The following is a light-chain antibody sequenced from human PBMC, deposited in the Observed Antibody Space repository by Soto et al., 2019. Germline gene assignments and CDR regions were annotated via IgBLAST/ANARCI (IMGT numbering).Light chain of an antibody. CDR2: EVS. CDR3: SSYTSSNTLV. V-gene: IGLV2-14*01. Sequence: QSALTQPASVSGSPGQSIAISCTGTSSDIGGYKYVSWYQQHPGNAPKLIIYEVSNRPSGVSDRFSGSKSGNTASLTISGLQAEDEADYSCSSYTSSNTLVFGGGTKVTVL. J-gene: IGLJ3*02. CDR1: SSDIGGYKY.